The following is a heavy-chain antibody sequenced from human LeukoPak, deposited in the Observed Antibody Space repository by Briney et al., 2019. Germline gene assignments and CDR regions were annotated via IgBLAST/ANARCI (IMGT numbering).Heavy chain of an antibody. CDR2: ISGSGGST. J-gene: IGHJ4*02. Sequence: GGSLRLPCAASGFTFSSYAMSWVRQAPGKGLEWVSAISGSGGSTYYADSVKGRFTISRDNSKNTLYLQMNSLRAEDTAVYYCAKEPAAGYSSGWYYFDYWGQGTLVTVSS. D-gene: IGHD6-19*01. CDR1: GFTFSSYA. V-gene: IGHV3-23*01. CDR3: AKEPAAGYSSGWYYFDY.